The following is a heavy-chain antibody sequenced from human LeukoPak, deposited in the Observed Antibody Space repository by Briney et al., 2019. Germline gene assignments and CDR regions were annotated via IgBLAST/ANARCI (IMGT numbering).Heavy chain of an antibody. CDR2: IYPGDSDI. V-gene: IGHV5-51*01. CDR1: GYSFTSYW. CDR3: ARQASSDFWSGYSAFDY. D-gene: IGHD3-3*01. Sequence: GESLKISCKGSGYSFTSYWIGWVRQMPGKGLEWMGIIYPGDSDIRYSPSFQGQVTISADKSISTAYLQWSSLKASDTAMYYCARQASSDFWSGYSAFDYWGQGTLVTVSS. J-gene: IGHJ4*02.